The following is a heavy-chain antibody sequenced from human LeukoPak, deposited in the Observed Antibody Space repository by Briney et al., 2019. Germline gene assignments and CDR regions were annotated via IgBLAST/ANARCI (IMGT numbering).Heavy chain of an antibody. J-gene: IGHJ6*02. V-gene: IGHV7-4-1*02. CDR3: ARDKASSGYYGYGMDV. D-gene: IGHD3-22*01. Sequence: GASVKVSCKASGDTFIPYTFSWVRQAPGQGLEWMGWINTNTGNPTYAQGFTGRFVFSLDTSVSTAYLQISSLKAEDTAVYYCARDKASSGYYGYGMDVWGQGTTVTVSS. CDR1: GDTFIPYT. CDR2: INTNTGNP.